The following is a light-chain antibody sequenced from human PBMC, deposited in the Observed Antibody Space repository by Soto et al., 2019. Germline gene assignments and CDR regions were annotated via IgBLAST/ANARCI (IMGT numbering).Light chain of an antibody. CDR1: SSDVGGYNY. Sequence: QSALTQPASVSGSPGQSITISCTGTSSDVGGYNYVSWYQQHPGKAPKLMIYEVTNRPSGVSNRFSGSKSGNTASLTISWLQADDEADYYCSSYTRSITYVFGTGTKLTVL. CDR3: SSYTRSITYV. J-gene: IGLJ1*01. CDR2: EVT. V-gene: IGLV2-14*01.